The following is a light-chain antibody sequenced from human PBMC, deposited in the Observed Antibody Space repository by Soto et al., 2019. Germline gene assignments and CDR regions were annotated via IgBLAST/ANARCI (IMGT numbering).Light chain of an antibody. CDR2: GTS. V-gene: IGKV3-15*01. J-gene: IGKJ5*01. CDR3: QQYNSWPIT. CDR1: QSVRSN. Sequence: DIVMTQSAATLSVSPGERVTLSCRASQSVRSNLAWYQQKPGQAPRLLIHGTSTRATDVPARFSGSGSGTEFTLTISSLESEDFAVYYCQQYNSWPITFGQGTRLEIK.